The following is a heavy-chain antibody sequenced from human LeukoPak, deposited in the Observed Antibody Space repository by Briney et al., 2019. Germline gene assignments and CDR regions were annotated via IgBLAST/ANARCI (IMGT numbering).Heavy chain of an antibody. CDR3: ARHPYSSSSEWFDP. Sequence: SETLSLTCTVSGGSISSSSYYWGWIRQPPGKGLEWIGSICYSGSTYYNPSLKSRVTISVDTSKNQFSLKLSSVTAADTAVYYCARHPYSSSSEWFDPWGQGTLVTVSS. V-gene: IGHV4-39*01. J-gene: IGHJ5*02. D-gene: IGHD6-6*01. CDR2: ICYSGST. CDR1: GGSISSSSYY.